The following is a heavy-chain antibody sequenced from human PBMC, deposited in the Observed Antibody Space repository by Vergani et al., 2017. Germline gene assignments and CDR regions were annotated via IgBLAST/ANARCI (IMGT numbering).Heavy chain of an antibody. V-gene: IGHV4-34*01. CDR2: INHSGST. D-gene: IGHD2-2*01. CDR3: ARGRYCSSTSCSPNTYRGYYYYMDV. J-gene: IGHJ6*03. CDR1: GGSFSGYY. Sequence: QVQLQQWGAGLLKPSETLSLTCAVYGGSFSGYYWSWIRQPPGKGLEWIGEINHSGSTNYNPSLKCRVTISVDTSKNQFSLKLSSVTAADTAVYYCARGRYCSSTSCSPNTYRGYYYYMDVWGKGP.